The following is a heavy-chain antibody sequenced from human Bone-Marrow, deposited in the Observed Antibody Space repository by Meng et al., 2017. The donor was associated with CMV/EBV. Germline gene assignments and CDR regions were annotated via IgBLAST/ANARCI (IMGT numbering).Heavy chain of an antibody. J-gene: IGHJ4*02. CDR3: ARDLGDD. Sequence: GESLKISCAASGFTVSSNYMSWVRQAPGKGLEWVSVIYSGGSTYYADSVKGRFTISRDNSKNTLYLQMNSLRAEDTAVYYCARDLGDDWGQGNLVNGSS. V-gene: IGHV3-53*01. CDR2: IYSGGST. CDR1: GFTVSSNY.